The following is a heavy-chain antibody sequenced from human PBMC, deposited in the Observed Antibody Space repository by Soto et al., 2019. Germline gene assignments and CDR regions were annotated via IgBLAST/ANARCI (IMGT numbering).Heavy chain of an antibody. V-gene: IGHV3-74*01. CDR3: ARGGYGARYFDL. CDR2: IKGDGSIT. Sequence: EVQLVESGGGLVQPGGSLSLSCAASGFTFSTYWMHWIRQAPGKGLVWVSRIKGDGSITNYADSVKGRFTISRDNAKNTVYLQMNSLRAEDTAVYYCARGGYGARYFDLWGRGTLVTVSS. J-gene: IGHJ2*01. D-gene: IGHD5-18*01. CDR1: GFTFSTYW.